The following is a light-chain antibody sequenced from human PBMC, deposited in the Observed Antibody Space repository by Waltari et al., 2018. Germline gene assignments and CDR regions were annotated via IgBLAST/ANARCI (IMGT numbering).Light chain of an antibody. Sequence: EIEMTQSPSTLSASVGDRVTITCRASQSISSWLAWYQQKPGKAPKLLIDDASSLESGVPSRFSGSGSGTEFTLTISSLQPDDFATYYCQQYNSYSPRTFGQGTKVEIK. CDR1: QSISSW. J-gene: IGKJ1*01. CDR3: QQYNSYSPRT. CDR2: DAS. V-gene: IGKV1-5*01.